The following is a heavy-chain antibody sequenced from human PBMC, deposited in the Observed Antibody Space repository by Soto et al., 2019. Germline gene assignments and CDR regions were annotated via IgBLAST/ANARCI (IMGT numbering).Heavy chain of an antibody. CDR3: AKFLPGNYYDSSGYDAFDI. Sequence: ASVKVSCKASGYTFTSYGISWVRQAPGQGLEGMGWISAYNSNTNYAQKLQGRVTMTTDTSTSTAYMELRSLRSDDTAVYYCAKFLPGNYYDSSGYDAFDIWGQGTMVTVSS. CDR1: GYTFTSYG. J-gene: IGHJ3*02. D-gene: IGHD3-22*01. V-gene: IGHV1-18*04. CDR2: ISAYNSNT.